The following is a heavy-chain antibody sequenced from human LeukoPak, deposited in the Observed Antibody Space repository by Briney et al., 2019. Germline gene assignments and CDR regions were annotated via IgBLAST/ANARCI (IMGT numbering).Heavy chain of an antibody. CDR3: ARDLSEKYSIDY. V-gene: IGHV3-23*01. D-gene: IGHD2/OR15-2a*01. J-gene: IGHJ4*02. Sequence: GGSLRLSCAASGFTFSNNAMSWVRQAPGKGLEWVSGISGSGGSTNYADSVKGRLSISRDNSENTLSLQMSSLGAEDTAIYYCARDLSEKYSIDYWGQGTLVTVSS. CDR2: ISGSGGST. CDR1: GFTFSNNA.